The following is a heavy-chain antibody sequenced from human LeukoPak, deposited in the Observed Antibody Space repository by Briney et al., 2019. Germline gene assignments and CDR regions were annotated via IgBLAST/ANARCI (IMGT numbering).Heavy chain of an antibody. CDR1: GYTFTSYG. CDR2: ISAYNGNT. V-gene: IGHV1-18*01. Sequence: ASVKVSCKASGYTFTSYGISWVRQAPGQGLEWMGWISAYNGNTNYAQKLQGRVTMTTDTSTSTAYMELRSLRSDDTAVYYCARDFHYCDSSGYYYAPNDYWGQGTLVTVSS. J-gene: IGHJ4*02. D-gene: IGHD3-22*01. CDR3: ARDFHYCDSSGYYYAPNDY.